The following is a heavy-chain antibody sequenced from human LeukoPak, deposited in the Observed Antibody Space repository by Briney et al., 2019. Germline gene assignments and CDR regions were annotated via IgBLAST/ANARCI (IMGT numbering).Heavy chain of an antibody. J-gene: IGHJ1*01. Sequence: ASVKVSCKASGYTFPGYYMHWVRQAPGQGLEWMGWINPNSGGTNYAQKFQGRVTMTRDTSISTAYMELSRLRSDDTAVYYCARVPRGYCSGGSCYTPGYFQHWGQGTLVTVSS. CDR1: GYTFPGYY. V-gene: IGHV1-2*02. D-gene: IGHD2-15*01. CDR2: INPNSGGT. CDR3: ARVPRGYCSGGSCYTPGYFQH.